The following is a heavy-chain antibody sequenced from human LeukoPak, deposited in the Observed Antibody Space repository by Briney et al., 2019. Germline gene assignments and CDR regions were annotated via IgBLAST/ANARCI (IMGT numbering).Heavy chain of an antibody. CDR2: IRYDGSNQ. CDR3: ARDRCSSTSCYHDY. Sequence: PGGSLRLSCAASGFTFSSYGMHWVRQAPGKGLEWVAYIRYDGSNQDYADSVKGRFTISRDNSKNTLYLQMNSLRAEDTAIYFCARDRCSSTSCYHDYXGQGSLVTV. V-gene: IGHV3-30*02. D-gene: IGHD2-2*01. J-gene: IGHJ4*02. CDR1: GFTFSSYG.